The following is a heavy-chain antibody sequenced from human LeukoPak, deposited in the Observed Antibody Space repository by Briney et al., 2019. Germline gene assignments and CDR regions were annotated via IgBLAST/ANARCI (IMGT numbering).Heavy chain of an antibody. V-gene: IGHV1-46*01. J-gene: IGHJ5*02. CDR1: GGTFSSYA. Sequence: ASVKVSCKASGGTFSSYAISWVRQAPGQGLEWMGIINPSGGSTSYAQKFQGRVTMTRDTSTSTVYMELSSLRSEDTAVYYCARDSSSSGRWFDPWGQGTLVTVSS. CDR3: ARDSSSSGRWFDP. D-gene: IGHD6-6*01. CDR2: INPSGGST.